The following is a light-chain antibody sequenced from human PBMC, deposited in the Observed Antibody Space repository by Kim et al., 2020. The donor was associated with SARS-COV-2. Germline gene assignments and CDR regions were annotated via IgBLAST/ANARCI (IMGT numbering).Light chain of an antibody. V-gene: IGLV3-1*01. Sequence: SYELTQPPSVSVSPGQTASITCSGDKLGDKYACWYQQKPGQSPVLVIYQDSKRPSGIPERFSGSNSGNTATLTISGTQAMDEADYYCQAWHSSTVFGGGTQLTVL. J-gene: IGLJ2*01. CDR2: QDS. CDR3: QAWHSSTV. CDR1: KLGDKY.